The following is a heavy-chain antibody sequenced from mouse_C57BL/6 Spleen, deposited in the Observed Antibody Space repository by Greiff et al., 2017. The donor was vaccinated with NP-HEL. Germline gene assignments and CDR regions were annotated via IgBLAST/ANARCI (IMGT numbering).Heavy chain of an antibody. V-gene: IGHV1-69*01. CDR2: IDPSDSYT. CDR3: ARRAYYGYDGYYFDY. D-gene: IGHD2-9*01. J-gene: IGHJ2*01. CDR1: GYTFTSYW. Sequence: QVHVKQPGAELVMPGASVKLSCKASGYTFTSYWMHWVKQRPGQGLEWIGEIDPSDSYTNYNQKFKGKSTLTVDKSSSTAYMQLSRLTSEDSAVYYCARRAYYGYDGYYFDYWGQGTTLTVSS.